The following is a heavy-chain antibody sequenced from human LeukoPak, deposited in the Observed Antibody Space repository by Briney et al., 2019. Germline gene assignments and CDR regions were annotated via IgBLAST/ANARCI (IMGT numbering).Heavy chain of an antibody. D-gene: IGHD6-19*01. CDR1: GFTFSSYS. CDR3: ARDRDSSGRTFDY. CDR2: IIRTSSTM. J-gene: IGHJ4*02. Sequence: GGSLRLSCAVSGFTFSSYSVNWVRQAPGKGLEWVSYIIRTSSTMYYADSVKGRFSISRDNAKNSLYLQMNSVRDEDTAVYYCARDRDSSGRTFDYWGQGTLVTVS. V-gene: IGHV3-48*02.